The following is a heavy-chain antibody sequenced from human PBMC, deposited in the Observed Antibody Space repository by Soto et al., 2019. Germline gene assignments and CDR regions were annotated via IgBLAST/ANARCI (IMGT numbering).Heavy chain of an antibody. CDR3: RRRKNGWPLAYGLEV. CDR1: GFTFSSYS. CDR2: IGGSGGYI. Sequence: GGSLRLSCAVSGFTFSSYSMNWVRQAPGKGLEWVSSIGGSGGYIYYADSVKGRFTISRDNTKKSLAPQMHSLSAEDTGVYYGRRRKNGWPLAYGLEVWGQGTTVTVSS. D-gene: IGHD6-19*01. J-gene: IGHJ6*02. V-gene: IGHV3-21*03.